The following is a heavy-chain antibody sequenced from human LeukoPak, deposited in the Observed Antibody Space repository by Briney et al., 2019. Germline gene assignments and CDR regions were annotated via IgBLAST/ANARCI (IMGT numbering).Heavy chain of an antibody. CDR2: ISGSGVTT. CDR1: GFTFSSYA. D-gene: IGHD6-19*01. Sequence: GGSLRLSCAASGFTFSSYAMSWVRQAPGKGLEWVAAISGSGVTTYYADSVKGRFTISRDNYKNTVYLQMNSLRAEDTAVYYCASYSSGTFDYWGQGTLVTVSS. J-gene: IGHJ4*02. CDR3: ASYSSGTFDY. V-gene: IGHV3-23*01.